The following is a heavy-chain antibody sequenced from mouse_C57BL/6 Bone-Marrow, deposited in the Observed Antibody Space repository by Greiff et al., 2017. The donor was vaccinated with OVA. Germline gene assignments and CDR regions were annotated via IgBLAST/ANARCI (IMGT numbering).Heavy chain of an antibody. J-gene: IGHJ1*03. Sequence: EVQLKESGAELVKPGASVKLSCTASGFNIKDYYMHWVKQRTEQGLEWIGRIDPEDGETKYAPKFQGKATITADTSSNTAYLQLSSLTSEDTAVYYCARGRGYGSTYWYFDVWGTGTTVTVSS. CDR1: GFNIKDYY. CDR2: IDPEDGET. CDR3: ARGRGYGSTYWYFDV. D-gene: IGHD1-1*01. V-gene: IGHV14-2*01.